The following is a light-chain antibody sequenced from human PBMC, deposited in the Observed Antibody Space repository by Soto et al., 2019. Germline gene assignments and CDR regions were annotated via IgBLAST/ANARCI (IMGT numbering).Light chain of an antibody. CDR3: GTWDTSLTTEV. Sequence: QSVLTQPPSVSAAPGQKVTISCSGSSSNIGGNSVSWYQQLPGTAPKLLIYDDNKRPSGIPDRFSGSKSGTSATLGITGFQTGDEADYYCGTWDTSLTTEVFGGGTKVTVL. CDR1: SSNIGGNS. J-gene: IGLJ3*02. V-gene: IGLV1-51*01. CDR2: DDN.